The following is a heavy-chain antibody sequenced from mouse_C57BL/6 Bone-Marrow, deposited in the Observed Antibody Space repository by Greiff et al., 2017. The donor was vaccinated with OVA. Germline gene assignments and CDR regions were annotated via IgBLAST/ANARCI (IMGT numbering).Heavy chain of an antibody. CDR1: GYTFTSYW. CDR3: ARGDNPPYAMDY. Sequence: QVQLQQPGAELVRPGSSVKLSCKASGYTFTSYWMDWVKQRPGQGLEWIGNIYPSDSETHYNQKFKDKATLTVDKSSSTAYMQLSSLTSEDSAVYYCARGDNPPYAMDYWGQGTSVTVSS. V-gene: IGHV1-61*01. J-gene: IGHJ4*01. D-gene: IGHD1-3*01. CDR2: IYPSDSET.